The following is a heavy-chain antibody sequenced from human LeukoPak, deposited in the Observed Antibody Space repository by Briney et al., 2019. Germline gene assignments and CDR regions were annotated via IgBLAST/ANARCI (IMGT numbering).Heavy chain of an antibody. V-gene: IGHV3-30*02. CDR1: GFTFSSYG. CDR3: VKDQREAYRSGWSRDFDY. Sequence: HPGGSLRLSCAASGFTFSSYGMHWVRQAPGKGLEWVTFIRYDGSNKYYADSVKGRFTISRDNSKNTLNLHMNSLRAEDTAVYYCVKDQREAYRSGWSRDFDYWGQGTLVTVSS. J-gene: IGHJ4*02. D-gene: IGHD6-19*01. CDR2: IRYDGSNK.